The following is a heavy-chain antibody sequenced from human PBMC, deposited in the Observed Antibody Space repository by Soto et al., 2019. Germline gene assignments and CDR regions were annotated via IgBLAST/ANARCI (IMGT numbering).Heavy chain of an antibody. CDR1: GFTFDDYA. CDR3: AKGRALHVLDY. J-gene: IGHJ4*02. Sequence: EVQLVESGGGLVQPGRSLRLSCAASGFTFDDYAMHWVRQAPGKGLEWVSGICWNSGIIIYADSVKGRFTISRDNAKNYLYLHMNSLRAEDTALYDCAKGRALHVLDYWGQGTLVTVSS. CDR2: ICWNSGII. V-gene: IGHV3-9*01. D-gene: IGHD6-6*01.